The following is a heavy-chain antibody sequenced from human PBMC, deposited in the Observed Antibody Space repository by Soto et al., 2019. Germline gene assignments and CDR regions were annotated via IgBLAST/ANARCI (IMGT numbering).Heavy chain of an antibody. J-gene: IGHJ3*02. CDR1: GYTFTSYG. CDR2: ISAYNGNT. V-gene: IGHV1-18*01. CDR3: ARVSYYYDSSGPPDAFDI. D-gene: IGHD3-22*01. Sequence: ASVKVSCKASGYTFTSYGISWVRQAPGQGLEWKRRISAYNGNTNYAQKLQGRVTMTTDTSTSTAYMELRSLRSDDTAVYYCARVSYYYDSSGPPDAFDIWGQGTMVTVSS.